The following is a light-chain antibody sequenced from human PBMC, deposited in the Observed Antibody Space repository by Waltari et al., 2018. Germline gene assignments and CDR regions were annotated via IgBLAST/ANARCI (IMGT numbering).Light chain of an antibody. V-gene: IGKV3-15*01. CDR2: GAS. J-gene: IGKJ4*01. CDR3: QQYNDWPSLT. Sequence: EVVMTQSPATLSVSPGERVTLSCGASQRVNRFVAGYQQKPGQAPRLLIYGASTRATGIPDRFSDSLSGTEFTLTISRRQAEDFAVYYCQQYNDWPSLTLGGGTKREIK. CDR1: QRVNRF.